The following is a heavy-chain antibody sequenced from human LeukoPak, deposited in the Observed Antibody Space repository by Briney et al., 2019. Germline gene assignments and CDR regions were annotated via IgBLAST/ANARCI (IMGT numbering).Heavy chain of an antibody. CDR2: ISYDGSNK. CDR1: GISLNSYA. D-gene: IGHD3-10*01. J-gene: IGHJ6*02. CDR3: AQGGSEIYYFYHGMDV. Sequence: GGSLRLSCAASGISLNSYAIHWVRQAPGKGLEWVTVISYDGSNKYYADSGRGRFTISRDNSKNTLDLQMNSLRAEDTAVYYCAQGGSEIYYFYHGMDVWGRGTTVTVSS. V-gene: IGHV3-30*18.